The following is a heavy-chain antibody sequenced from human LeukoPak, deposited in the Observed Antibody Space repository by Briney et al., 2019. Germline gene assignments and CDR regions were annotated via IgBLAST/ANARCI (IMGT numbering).Heavy chain of an antibody. V-gene: IGHV3-21*04. CDR2: ITRSNNFI. CDR3: AKASDSSGYYYGPDY. J-gene: IGHJ4*02. Sequence: GGSLRLSCEASGFSVTNNYMSWVRQAPGKGLEWVSSITRSNNFIYYADSVKGRFTISRDNAKKSLYLQMNSLRAEDTAVYYCAKASDSSGYYYGPDYWGQGTLVTVSS. CDR1: GFSVTNNY. D-gene: IGHD3-22*01.